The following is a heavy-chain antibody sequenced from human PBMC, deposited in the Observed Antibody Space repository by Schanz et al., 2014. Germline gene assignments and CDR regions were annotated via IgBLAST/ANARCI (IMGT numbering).Heavy chain of an antibody. V-gene: IGHV1-24*01. J-gene: IGHJ3*02. CDR3: ATNSPFRMVRGSNAFDI. D-gene: IGHD3-10*01. Sequence: QVQLLQSGSEVKKPGASVKVSCEISGYTVSALAMHWVRQAPGKGLEWLGGFDVEDGETIYAQKFQGRVTMTEDTSTETAYMELSGLRSGDTAVYYCATNSPFRMVRGSNAFDIWGQGTMVTVSS. CDR2: FDVEDGET. CDR1: GYTVSALA.